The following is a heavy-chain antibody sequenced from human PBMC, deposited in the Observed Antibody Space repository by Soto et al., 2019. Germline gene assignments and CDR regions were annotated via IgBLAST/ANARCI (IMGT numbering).Heavy chain of an antibody. CDR2: ISGSGGST. D-gene: IGHD2-15*01. CDR1: GFTFSSYA. Sequence: GGSLRLSCAASGFTFSSYAMSWVHQAPGKGLEWVSAISGSGGSTYYADSVKGRFTISRDNSKNTLYLQMNSLRAEDTAVYYCAKDAISGYCSGGSCYSYKNWFDPWGQGTLVTVSS. CDR3: AKDAISGYCSGGSCYSYKNWFDP. V-gene: IGHV3-23*01. J-gene: IGHJ5*02.